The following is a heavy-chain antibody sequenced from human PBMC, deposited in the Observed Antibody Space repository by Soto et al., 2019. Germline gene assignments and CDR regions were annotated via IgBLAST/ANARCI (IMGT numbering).Heavy chain of an antibody. CDR1: GYTFTSYA. Sequence: GDSLQVSCTSSGYTFTSYAMHWVRQAPGQRLEWMGWINAGNGDTKCSQKFQGRVTITRDTSASTAYMELSSLRSEDTAVYYCARTRGGTADQSWFEPWGQGTLVTVAS. J-gene: IGHJ5*02. V-gene: IGHV1-3*01. D-gene: IGHD2-2*01. CDR2: INAGNGDT. CDR3: ARTRGGTADQSWFEP.